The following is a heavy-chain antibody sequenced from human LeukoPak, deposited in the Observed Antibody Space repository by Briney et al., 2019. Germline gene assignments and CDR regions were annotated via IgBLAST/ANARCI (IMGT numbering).Heavy chain of an antibody. J-gene: IGHJ4*02. CDR2: ITFDGSNK. V-gene: IGHV3-30*04. Sequence: RRSLRLSRAASGFTFSSYAMEWARQAPSKGLELGAVITFDGSNKYYADTVKGRFTISRANTKNTRNLQMNRLSAEGTGVYCCATPEQQWHIFDYWGQGTLVTVSS. CDR3: ATPEQQWHIFDY. D-gene: IGHD6-19*01. CDR1: GFTFSSYA.